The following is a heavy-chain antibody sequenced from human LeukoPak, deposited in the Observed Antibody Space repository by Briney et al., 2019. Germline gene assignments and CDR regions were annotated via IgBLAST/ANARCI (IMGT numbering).Heavy chain of an antibody. D-gene: IGHD5-12*01. J-gene: IGHJ5*02. CDR2: IIPIFGTA. Sequence: GASVKVSCKASGGTFSSYAISWVRQAPGQGLEWMGGIIPIFGTANYAQKFQGRVTITADESMSTAYMELSSLRSDDTAVYYCARDSGYDRNWFDPWGQGTLVTVSS. CDR1: GGTFSSYA. CDR3: ARDSGYDRNWFDP. V-gene: IGHV1-69*13.